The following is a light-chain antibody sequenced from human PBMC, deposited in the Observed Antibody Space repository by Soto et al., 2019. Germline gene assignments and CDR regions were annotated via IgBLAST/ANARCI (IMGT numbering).Light chain of an antibody. J-gene: IGLJ1*01. V-gene: IGLV2-14*01. Sequence: QSALTQPASVSGSPGQSITISCTGTSSDVGGYNYVSWYQQHPGKAPKLMIYDVSNRPSGVSNRVSGSKSGNTASLTISGLEAEDEADYYCSSYTSRSGVFGTGTKVTVL. CDR1: SSDVGGYNY. CDR2: DVS. CDR3: SSYTSRSGV.